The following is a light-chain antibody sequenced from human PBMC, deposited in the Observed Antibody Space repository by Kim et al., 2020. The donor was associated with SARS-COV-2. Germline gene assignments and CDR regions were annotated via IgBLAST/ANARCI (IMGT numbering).Light chain of an antibody. J-gene: IGLJ1*01. Sequence: SYELTQPPSVSVAPGKTARITCGGNNIGSKSVHWYQQKPGQAPVLVIYYDSDRPSGIPERFSGSNSGNTATLTISRVEAGDEADYYCQVWDSSSDHYVFGTGNKVTV. CDR2: YDS. V-gene: IGLV3-21*04. CDR1: NIGSKS. CDR3: QVWDSSSDHYV.